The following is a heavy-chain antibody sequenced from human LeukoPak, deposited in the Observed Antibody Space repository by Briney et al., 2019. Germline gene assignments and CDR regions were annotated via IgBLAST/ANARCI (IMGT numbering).Heavy chain of an antibody. CDR3: AKDRCGGSCYSIGCCGMDV. D-gene: IGHD2-15*01. V-gene: IGHV3-11*01. Sequence: KPGGSLRLSCAASGFTFSDYYMSWIRQAPGKGLEWVSYISSSGSTIYYADSVKGRFTISRDNAKNSLYLQMNSLRAEDTAVYYCAKDRCGGSCYSIGCCGMDVWGQGTTVTVSS. J-gene: IGHJ6*02. CDR2: ISSSGSTI. CDR1: GFTFSDYY.